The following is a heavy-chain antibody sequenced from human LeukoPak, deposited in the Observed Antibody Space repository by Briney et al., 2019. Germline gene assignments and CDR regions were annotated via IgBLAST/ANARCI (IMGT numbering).Heavy chain of an antibody. Sequence: GGSLRLSCAASGFTLSSYSMNWVRQAPGKGLEWVSSISSSSSYIYYADSVKGRFTIARDKAKNSLYPQMNSLRAEDTAVYYCARDLGDTAMAGHHYWGQGTLVTVSS. CDR3: ARDLGDTAMAGHHY. CDR2: ISSSSSYI. CDR1: GFTLSSYS. D-gene: IGHD5-18*01. J-gene: IGHJ4*02. V-gene: IGHV3-21*03.